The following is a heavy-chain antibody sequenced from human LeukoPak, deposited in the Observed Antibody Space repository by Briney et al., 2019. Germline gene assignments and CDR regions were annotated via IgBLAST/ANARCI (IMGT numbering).Heavy chain of an antibody. CDR2: IRGSGGGT. J-gene: IGHJ4*02. V-gene: IGHV3-23*01. D-gene: IGHD2-21*02. Sequence: TGGPLSLPCAPSGFTVCINYMLDPRQAPGKAVVGVSLIRGSGGGTYYEDSVKGRCTISRDNSNNTVYLQMNSLRAEDTAVYYCVKARMPHCGTDCLEYWGQGTLVTVSS. CDR1: GFTVCINY. CDR3: VKARMPHCGTDCLEY.